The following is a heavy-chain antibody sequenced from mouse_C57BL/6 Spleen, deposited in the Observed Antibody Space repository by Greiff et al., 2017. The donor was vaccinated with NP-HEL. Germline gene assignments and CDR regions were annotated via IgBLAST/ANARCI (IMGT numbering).Heavy chain of an antibody. V-gene: IGHV3-6*01. J-gene: IGHJ1*03. D-gene: IGHD3-1*01. CDR3: ARDRGTHWYFDV. Sequence: EVQVVESGPGLVKPSQSLSLTCSVTGYSITSGYYWNWIRQFPGNKLEWMGYISYDGSNNYNPSLKNRISITRDTSKNQFFLKLNSVTTEDTATYYCARDRGTHWYFDVWGTETTVTVSS. CDR2: ISYDGSN. CDR1: GYSITSGYY.